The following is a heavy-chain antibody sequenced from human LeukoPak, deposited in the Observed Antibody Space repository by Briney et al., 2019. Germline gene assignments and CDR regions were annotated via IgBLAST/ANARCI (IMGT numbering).Heavy chain of an antibody. CDR2: INHSGST. V-gene: IGHV4-34*01. CDR1: GGSFSGYY. J-gene: IGHJ6*03. Sequence: SETLSLTCAVYGGSFSGYYWSWIRQPPGKGLKWIGEINHSGSTNYNPSLKSRVTISVDTSKNQFSLKLSSVTAADTAVYYCARAVSPNYYYYMDVWGKGTTVTVSS. CDR3: ARAVSPNYYYYMDV.